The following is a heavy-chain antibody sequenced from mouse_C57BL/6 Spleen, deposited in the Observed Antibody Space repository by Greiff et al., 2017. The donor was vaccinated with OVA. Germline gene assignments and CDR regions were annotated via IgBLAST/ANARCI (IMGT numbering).Heavy chain of an antibody. D-gene: IGHD2-2*01. V-gene: IGHV1-69*01. Sequence: QVQLQQPGAELVMPGASVKLSCKASGYTFTSYWMHWVKQRPGQGLEWIGEIDPSDSYTNYNQKFKGKSTLTVDKSSSTAYMQLSSLTSEDSAVYYCARYHYGYGEEDYWGQGTTLTVSA. CDR3: ARYHYGYGEEDY. J-gene: IGHJ2*01. CDR1: GYTFTSYW. CDR2: IDPSDSYT.